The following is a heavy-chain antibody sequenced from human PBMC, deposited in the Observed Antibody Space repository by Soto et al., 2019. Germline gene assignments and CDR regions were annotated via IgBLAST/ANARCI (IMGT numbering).Heavy chain of an antibody. J-gene: IGHJ3*02. CDR1: GGSISSGDYY. CDR3: ARGRGDYGAFDI. V-gene: IGHV4-30-4*01. D-gene: IGHD4-17*01. Sequence: PLETLSLTCTVSGGSISSGDYYWSWIRQPPGKGLEWIGYIYYSGSTYYNPSLKSRVTISVDTSKNQFSLKLSSVTAADTAVYYCARGRGDYGAFDIWGQGTMVTVSS. CDR2: IYYSGST.